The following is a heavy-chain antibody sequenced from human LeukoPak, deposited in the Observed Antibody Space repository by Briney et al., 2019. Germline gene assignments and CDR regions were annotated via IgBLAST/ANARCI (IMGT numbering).Heavy chain of an antibody. V-gene: IGHV4-4*09. Sequence: SETLSLTCTVSGGSISSYYWSWIRQPPGKGLEWIGYIYTSGSTNYNPSLKSQVTISVDTSKNQFSLKLSSVTAADTAVYYCARHLGIVTIFGVVSPFDPWRQGTLVTVSS. D-gene: IGHD3-3*01. J-gene: IGHJ5*01. CDR1: GGSISSYY. CDR3: ARHLGIVTIFGVVSPFDP. CDR2: IYTSGST.